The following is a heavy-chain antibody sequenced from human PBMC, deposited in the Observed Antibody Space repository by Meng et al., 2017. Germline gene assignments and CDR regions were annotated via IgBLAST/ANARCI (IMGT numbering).Heavy chain of an antibody. CDR3: ARGYGDYGKIDY. CDR1: GFTFSSYA. V-gene: IGHV3-30*04. D-gene: IGHD4-17*01. J-gene: IGHJ4*02. CDR2: ISYDGSNK. Sequence: QVVLVEAGGGVLQPGRSLGLSCAASGFTFSSYAMHWVRQAPGKGLEWVAVISYDGSNKYYADSVKGRFTISRDNSKNTLYLQMNSLRAEDTAVYYCARGYGDYGKIDYWGQGTLVTVSS.